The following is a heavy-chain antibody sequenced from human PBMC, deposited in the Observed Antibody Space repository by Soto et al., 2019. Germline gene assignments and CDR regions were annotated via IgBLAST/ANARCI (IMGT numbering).Heavy chain of an antibody. CDR3: AKELEGMDV. V-gene: IGHV3-30*04. Sequence: GGSLRLSCAASGFTFSSYAMHWVRQAPGKGLEWVAVISYDGSNKYYADSVKGRFTISRDNSKNTLYLQMNSLRAEDTAVYYCAKELEGMDVWGQGTTVTVSS. CDR1: GFTFSSYA. D-gene: IGHD1-1*01. J-gene: IGHJ6*02. CDR2: ISYDGSNK.